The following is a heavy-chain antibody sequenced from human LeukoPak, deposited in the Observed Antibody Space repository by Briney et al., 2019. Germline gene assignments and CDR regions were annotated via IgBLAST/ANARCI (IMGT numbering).Heavy chain of an antibody. CDR2: IIPILGIA. D-gene: IGHD2-8*01. CDR1: GCTFSSYV. V-gene: IGHV1-69*04. CDR3: AREKRYCTNGVCYNRLDY. Sequence: SVKVSCKASGCTFSSYVISWVRQAPGQGLEWMGRIIPILGIANYAQKFQGRVTITADKSTSIAYMDRSSLRSEGTAVYYCAREKRYCTNGVCYNRLDYWGQGTLVTVSS. J-gene: IGHJ4*02.